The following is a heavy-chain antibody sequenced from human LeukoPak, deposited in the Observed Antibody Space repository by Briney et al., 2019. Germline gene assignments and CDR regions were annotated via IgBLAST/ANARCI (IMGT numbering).Heavy chain of an antibody. CDR2: IKSKTDGGTT. Sequence: GGSLRLSCAASGFTFRNYYMHWVRQAPGKGLEWVGRIKSKTDGGTTDYAAPVKGRFSISRDDSTNTLYLQMNSLKAEDTAVYYCTSFTISSGFPWGQGTLVTVSS. CDR3: TSFTISSGFP. J-gene: IGHJ5*02. CDR1: GFTFRNYY. D-gene: IGHD6-6*01. V-gene: IGHV3-15*07.